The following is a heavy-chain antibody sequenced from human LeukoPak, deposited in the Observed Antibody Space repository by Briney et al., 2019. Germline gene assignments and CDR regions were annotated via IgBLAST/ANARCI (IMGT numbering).Heavy chain of an antibody. Sequence: EASETLSLTCTVSGGSISGFYWSWIRQPPGKGLEWIGSIDHSGNTYYNASLKSQVSISIDTSKNQFSLRLTSVTAADTAVYYCARQTGSGLFILPGGQGTLVTVSS. CDR3: ARQTGSGLFILP. D-gene: IGHD3/OR15-3a*01. CDR1: GGSISGFY. J-gene: IGHJ4*02. V-gene: IGHV4-59*04. CDR2: IDHSGNT.